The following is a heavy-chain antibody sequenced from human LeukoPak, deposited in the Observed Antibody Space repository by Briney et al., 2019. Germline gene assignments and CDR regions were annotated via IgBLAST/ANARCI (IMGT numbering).Heavy chain of an antibody. J-gene: IGHJ5*02. V-gene: IGHV4-59*01. D-gene: IGHD6-13*01. CDR2: IYYSGAT. CDR3: ARRSSSWKNWFDP. CDR1: GGSIDSNS. Sequence: SETLSLTCTVSGGSIDSNSWTWIRQPPGKGLEWIGYIYYSGATNYNPSLKSRVTMSVDMSKNQFSLKLSSVTAADTAVYYCARRSSSWKNWFDPWGQGTLVTVSS.